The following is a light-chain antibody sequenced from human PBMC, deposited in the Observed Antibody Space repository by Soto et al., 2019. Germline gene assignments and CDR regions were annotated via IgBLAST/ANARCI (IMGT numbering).Light chain of an antibody. J-gene: IGKJ5*01. CDR2: DAS. V-gene: IGKV3-11*01. Sequence: EIVVTRSPATLSLSPGEIATLSCRASQSVSSHLAWYQQKPGHAPRLLIYDASNRATGIPARFTGSGSGTDFNLTISTLEPEDFAVYYCQQRQYWPPITFGQGTRLEIK. CDR3: QQRQYWPPIT. CDR1: QSVSSH.